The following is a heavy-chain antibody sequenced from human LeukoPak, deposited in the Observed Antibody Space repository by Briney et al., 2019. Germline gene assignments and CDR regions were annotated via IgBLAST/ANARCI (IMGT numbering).Heavy chain of an antibody. J-gene: IGHJ4*02. CDR3: ARVVYGSGSSGSFDS. CDR1: GFTVSSNY. CDR2: IYSDGST. D-gene: IGHD3-3*01. V-gene: IGHV3-66*01. Sequence: GGSLRLSCAASGFTVSSNYMSWVRQAPGKGLEWVSIIYSDGSTYYRDSVKGRFTISRDNSKNTLYLQMNSLRAEDTAVYHCARVVYGSGSSGSFDSWGQGTLVTVSS.